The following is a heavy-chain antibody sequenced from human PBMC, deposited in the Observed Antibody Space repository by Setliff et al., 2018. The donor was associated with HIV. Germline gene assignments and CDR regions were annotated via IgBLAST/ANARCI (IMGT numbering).Heavy chain of an antibody. J-gene: IGHJ1*01. CDR1: GGTFSSYA. Sequence: GASVKVSCKASGGTFSSYAISWVRQAPGQGLEWMGGIIPIFGTANYAQKFQGRVTITADESTSTAYMELSSLRSEDTAVYYCAREKVGTDYYDSSGGPRTYFQHWGQGTLVTVSS. D-gene: IGHD3-22*01. CDR3: AREKVGTDYYDSSGGPRTYFQH. V-gene: IGHV1-69*13. CDR2: IIPIFGTA.